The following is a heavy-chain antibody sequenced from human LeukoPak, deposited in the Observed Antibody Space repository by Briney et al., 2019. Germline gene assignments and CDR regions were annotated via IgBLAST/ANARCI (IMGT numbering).Heavy chain of an antibody. CDR3: ARDYRIVYSGSYHFDY. CDR2: IYYSGST. Sequence: SETLSLTCTVSGGSISSSSYYWGWIRQPPGKGLEWIGSIYYSGSTYYNPSLKSRVTISVDTSKNQFSLKLSSVTAADTAVYYCARDYRIVYSGSYHFDYWGQGTLVTVSS. CDR1: GGSISSSSYY. V-gene: IGHV4-39*07. D-gene: IGHD1-26*01. J-gene: IGHJ4*02.